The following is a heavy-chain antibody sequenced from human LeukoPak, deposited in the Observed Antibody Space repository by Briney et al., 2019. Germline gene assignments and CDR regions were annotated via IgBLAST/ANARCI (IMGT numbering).Heavy chain of an antibody. D-gene: IGHD1-26*01. Sequence: SQTLSLTCTVSGGSISSGSYYWNWIRQPAGKGLEWIGRMYTSGSTNYNPSLKSRATMSLDTSKNQFSLKLSSVTAAATAVYYCASLRERSYYARGFDYWGQGTLVTVSS. CDR2: MYTSGST. CDR1: GGSISSGSYY. J-gene: IGHJ4*02. CDR3: ASLRERSYYARGFDY. V-gene: IGHV4-61*02.